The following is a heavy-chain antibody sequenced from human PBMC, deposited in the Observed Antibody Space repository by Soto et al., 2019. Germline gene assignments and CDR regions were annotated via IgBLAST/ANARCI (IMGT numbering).Heavy chain of an antibody. CDR3: AGQIQLWGLIYYYYGMDV. D-gene: IGHD5-18*01. Sequence: QVQLVESGGGVVQPGRSLRLSCAASGFTFSSYGMHWVRQAPGKGLEWVAVISYDGSNKYYADSVKGRFTISRDNSKNTLYLQMNSLRAEDTAVYYCAGQIQLWGLIYYYYGMDVWGQGTTVTVSS. CDR1: GFTFSSYG. CDR2: ISYDGSNK. J-gene: IGHJ6*02. V-gene: IGHV3-30*03.